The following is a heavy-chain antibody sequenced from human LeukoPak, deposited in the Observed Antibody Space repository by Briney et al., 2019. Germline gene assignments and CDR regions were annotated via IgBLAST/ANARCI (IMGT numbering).Heavy chain of an antibody. D-gene: IGHD3-3*01. J-gene: IGHJ5*02. Sequence: PSETLSITCTVSGGSISSSSYYWGWIRQPPGKGLEWIGSIYYSGSTYYNPSLKSRVTISVDTSKNQFSLKLSSVTAADTAVYYCARLPRITIFGVVIKGWFDPWGQGTLVTVSS. V-gene: IGHV4-39*07. CDR3: ARLPRITIFGVVIKGWFDP. CDR1: GGSISSSSYY. CDR2: IYYSGST.